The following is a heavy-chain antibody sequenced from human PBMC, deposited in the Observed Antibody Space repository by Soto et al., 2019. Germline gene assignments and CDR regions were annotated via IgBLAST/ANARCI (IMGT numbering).Heavy chain of an antibody. CDR1: GFTFSSYS. CDR3: ARWDLAQYASDI. CDR2: ITSGSSTI. J-gene: IGHJ3*02. Sequence: EVQLVESGGGLVQPGGSLRLSCAASGFTFSSYSMNWVRQAPGKGREWVSYITSGSSTIFYADSVKGRFTISRDNAKNPLYLEMNTLRGEDTAVYYCARWDLAQYASDIWGQGTIVTVSS. D-gene: IGHD1-26*01. V-gene: IGHV3-48*01.